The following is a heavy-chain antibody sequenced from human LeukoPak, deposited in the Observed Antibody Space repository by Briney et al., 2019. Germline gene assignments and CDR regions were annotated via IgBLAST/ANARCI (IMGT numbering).Heavy chain of an antibody. V-gene: IGHV4-61*05. Sequence: SETLSLTCTVSGGSISSFSSYYWSWIRQPPGKGLEWIGYIYYSGSTNYNPSLKRRVTISVDTSKNQFSLKLSSVTAADTAVYYCARQGHDYGVNYWGQGTLVTVSS. CDR3: ARQGHDYGVNY. CDR1: GGSISSFSSYY. D-gene: IGHD4-17*01. CDR2: IYYSGST. J-gene: IGHJ4*02.